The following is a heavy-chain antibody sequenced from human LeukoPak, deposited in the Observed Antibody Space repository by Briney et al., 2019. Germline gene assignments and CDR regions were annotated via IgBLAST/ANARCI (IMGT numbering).Heavy chain of an antibody. D-gene: IGHD2-2*03. J-gene: IGHJ3*02. Sequence: KTSETLSLTCSVSGGSITNYYWSWIRQSPGKRLERIGYLYYSGGSNYNPSLKSRVAISADTSKNQFSLKMNSVTAADTAVYYCARDTRGHCSGTSCYRSAFDIWGQGTMVIVSS. V-gene: IGHV4-59*01. CDR1: GGSITNYY. CDR2: LYYSGGS. CDR3: ARDTRGHCSGTSCYRSAFDI.